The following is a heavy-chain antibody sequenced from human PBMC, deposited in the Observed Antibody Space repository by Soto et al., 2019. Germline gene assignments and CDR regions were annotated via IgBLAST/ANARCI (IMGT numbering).Heavy chain of an antibody. J-gene: IGHJ6*02. CDR1: GFTFANYW. D-gene: IGHD2-15*01. CDR2: INSDGSSL. CDR3: ARSLVDTTTHAYYYYALDV. V-gene: IGHV3-74*01. Sequence: GGSLRLSCAASGFTFANYWMHWVRQFPGKGLEWVSRINSDGSSLIYADSVKGRFTISRDNAKNTLYLEMNSLRGEDSAVYFCARSLVDTTTHAYYYYALDVWGQGTTVTVSS.